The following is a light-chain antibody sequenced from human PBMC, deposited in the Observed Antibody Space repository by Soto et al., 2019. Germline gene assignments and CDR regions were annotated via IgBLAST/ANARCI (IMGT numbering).Light chain of an antibody. J-gene: IGKJ1*01. Sequence: EIVMTQSPATLSVSPGERATLSCRASQSVNSDLAWYQQKAGRPPRLLIYDASKRAPGIPARFSGSGSGTDFTLTISSLEPEDFAVYYCQQSSNWQGTFGRGTKVDIK. CDR3: QQSSNWQGT. CDR2: DAS. CDR1: QSVNSD. V-gene: IGKV3-11*01.